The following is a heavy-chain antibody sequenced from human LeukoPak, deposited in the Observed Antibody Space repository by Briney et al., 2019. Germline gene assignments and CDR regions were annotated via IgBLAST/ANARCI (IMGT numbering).Heavy chain of an antibody. CDR3: AREMERLRGYYYYMDV. CDR2: IYYSGST. CDR1: LGSISSYY. D-gene: IGHD1-26*01. V-gene: IGHV4-59*01. J-gene: IGHJ6*03. Sequence: SETLSLTFPVSLGSISSYYRRWIRPPPGKGLEGVGYIYYSGSTNYNPSLKSRLTISVDTSKNQFSLKLSSVTDADTAVYYCAREMERLRGYYYYMDVWGKGTTVTVSS.